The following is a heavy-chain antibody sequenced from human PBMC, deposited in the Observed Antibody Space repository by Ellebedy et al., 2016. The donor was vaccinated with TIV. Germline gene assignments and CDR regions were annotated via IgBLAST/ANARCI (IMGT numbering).Heavy chain of an antibody. CDR2: IYYSWST. D-gene: IGHD5-18*01. J-gene: IGHJ4*02. CDR1: GGSISSSSYY. CDR3: ARQGYRGYSYGATYTPFDY. V-gene: IGHV4-39*01. Sequence: MPSETLSLTCTVSGGSISSSSYYWGWISQPPGKGLEWIGSIYYSWSTYYNPSLKSRVTISVDTSKNQFSLKLSSVTAADTAVYYCARQGYRGYSYGATYTPFDYWGQGTLVTVSS.